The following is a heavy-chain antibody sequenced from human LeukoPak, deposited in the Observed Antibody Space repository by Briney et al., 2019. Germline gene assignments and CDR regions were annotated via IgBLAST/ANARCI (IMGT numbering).Heavy chain of an antibody. V-gene: IGHV5-51*01. CDR1: GYSFTSYW. J-gene: IGHJ4*02. CDR2: IYPGDSDT. D-gene: IGHD3-22*01. CDR3: AIRSGSGMIGNYYFDY. Sequence: GESLKISCKGSGYSFTSYWIGWVRQMPGKGLEWMGIIYPGDSDTRYSPSFQGQVTISADKSISPAYLQWSSLKASDTAMYYCAIRSGSGMIGNYYFDYWGQGTLVTVSS.